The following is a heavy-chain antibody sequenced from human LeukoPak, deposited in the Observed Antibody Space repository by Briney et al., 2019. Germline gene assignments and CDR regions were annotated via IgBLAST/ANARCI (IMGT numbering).Heavy chain of an antibody. V-gene: IGHV4-4*07. D-gene: IGHD3-10*01. J-gene: IGHJ6*02. CDR3: ARDKKVRGYDGMDV. Sequence: PSETLSLTCTVSGGSISSYYWSWIRQPAGKELEWIGRIYTSGSTNYNPSLKSRVTMSVDTSKNQFSLKLSSVTAADTAVYYCARDKKVRGYDGMDVWGQGTTVTVSS. CDR2: IYTSGST. CDR1: GGSISSYY.